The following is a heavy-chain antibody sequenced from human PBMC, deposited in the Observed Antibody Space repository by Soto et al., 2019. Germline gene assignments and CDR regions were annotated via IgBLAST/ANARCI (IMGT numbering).Heavy chain of an antibody. J-gene: IGHJ4*02. Sequence: SETLSLTCTVSDDSIYTYYWSWIRQPAGKGLEWIGRIYTNGSTNSKPSLRSRLTMSVDRSKHQLSLKLSSVTAADTAVYYCARDRTVDYVDYHFDYWGRGTLVTVSS. CDR3: ARDRTVDYVDYHFDY. CDR1: DDSIYTYY. V-gene: IGHV4-4*07. D-gene: IGHD4-17*01. CDR2: IYTNGST.